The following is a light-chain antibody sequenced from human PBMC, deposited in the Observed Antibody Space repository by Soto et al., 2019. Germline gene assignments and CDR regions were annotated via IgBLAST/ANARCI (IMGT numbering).Light chain of an antibody. J-gene: IGLJ1*01. CDR1: SSDVGGYKF. CDR2: DVR. CDR3: CSDAGSYTYV. Sequence: QSVLTQPRSVSGSPGQSVTISCTGTSSDVGGYKFVSWYQQHPGKVPKRIIYDVRNRPSGVPDRFSGSKSGNTASLTISGLQAEDEADYYCCSDAGSYTYVFGTGTKVTVL. V-gene: IGLV2-11*01.